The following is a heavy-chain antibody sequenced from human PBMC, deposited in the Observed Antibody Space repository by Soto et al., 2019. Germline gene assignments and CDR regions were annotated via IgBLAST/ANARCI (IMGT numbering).Heavy chain of an antibody. V-gene: IGHV3-23*01. D-gene: IGHD2-8*01. CDR3: AKDRQPDGLWPFDH. CDR1: GFTFRTYA. CDR2: LYGNGGGI. J-gene: IGHJ4*02. Sequence: EVQLLESGGDLVQPGGSLRLSCAASGFTFRTYAMSWVRQAPGKGLEWVSGLYGNGGGITYADSVKGLFTISRDNSNNMLYLQMHSLRAEDTAVYYCAKDRQPDGLWPFDHWGQGTLVTVSS.